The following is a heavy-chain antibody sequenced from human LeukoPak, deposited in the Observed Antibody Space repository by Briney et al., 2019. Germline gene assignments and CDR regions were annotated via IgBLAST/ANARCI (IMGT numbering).Heavy chain of an antibody. Sequence: SETLSLTCTVSGGSISSGSYYWSWIRQPAGKGLEWIGRIYTSGSTNYNPSLKSRVTVSVDTSKNQFSLKLSSVTAADTAAYYCARGSGSYYPPSYWGQGTLVTVSS. J-gene: IGHJ4*02. CDR1: GGSISSGSYY. CDR3: ARGSGSYYPPSY. D-gene: IGHD1-26*01. V-gene: IGHV4-61*02. CDR2: IYTSGST.